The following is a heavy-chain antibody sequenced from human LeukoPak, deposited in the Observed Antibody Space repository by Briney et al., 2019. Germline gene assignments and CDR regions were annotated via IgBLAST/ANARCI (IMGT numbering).Heavy chain of an antibody. J-gene: IGHJ4*02. V-gene: IGHV3-23*01. D-gene: IGHD6-13*01. CDR2: ISGSGAST. CDR3: AKDRYSSSYFDY. Sequence: GGSLRLSCAAAGFTFSSYAMSCVRQAPGKGLGWGSAISGSGASTYYAASVKGRFTISRDNSKNTLYLQMTSLRAEDTVVYYCAKDRYSSSYFDYWGQGTLVTVSS. CDR1: GFTFSSYA.